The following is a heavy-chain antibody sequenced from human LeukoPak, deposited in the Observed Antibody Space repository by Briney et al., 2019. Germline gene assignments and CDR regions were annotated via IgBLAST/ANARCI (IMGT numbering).Heavy chain of an antibody. CDR1: GYTFTGYY. CDR2: INPNSGGT. J-gene: IGHJ1*01. V-gene: IGHV1-2*02. D-gene: IGHD2-2*01. Sequence: ASVKVSCKASGYTFTGYYMHWVRQAPGQGLEWMGWINPNSGGTNYAQKFQGRVTMTRDTSISTAYMELSRLRSDDTAVYYCARLGYCSSTSCFQHWGQGTLVTVSS. CDR3: ARLGYCSSTSCFQH.